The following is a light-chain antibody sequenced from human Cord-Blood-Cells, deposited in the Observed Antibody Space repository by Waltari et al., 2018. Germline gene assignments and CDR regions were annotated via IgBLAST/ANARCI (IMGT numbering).Light chain of an antibody. CDR1: SSDVGGYNY. Sequence: QSALTQPASVSGSPGQSITISCTGTSSDVGGYNYVSGYQQHPGKAPQLMIYDVSNRPSGVSNRFSGSKSGNTASLTISGLQAEDEADYYCSSYTSSSVVVGGGTKLTVL. CDR2: DVS. CDR3: SSYTSSSVV. J-gene: IGLJ2*01. V-gene: IGLV2-14*01.